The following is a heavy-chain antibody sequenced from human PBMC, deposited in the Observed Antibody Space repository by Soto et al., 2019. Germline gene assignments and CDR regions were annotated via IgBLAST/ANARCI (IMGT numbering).Heavy chain of an antibody. J-gene: IGHJ3*02. CDR3: AKSPGGYYSFDI. Sequence: PGGSLRLSCAASGFTFSIYTMSWVRQAPGKGLEWVSSISGSGTSSYYADSVKGRFTISRDNSKNTLYLQMNSLRAEDTAVYYCAKSPGGYYSFDIWGQGTMVTVSS. CDR2: ISGSGTSS. V-gene: IGHV3-23*01. D-gene: IGHD3-3*01. CDR1: GFTFSIYT.